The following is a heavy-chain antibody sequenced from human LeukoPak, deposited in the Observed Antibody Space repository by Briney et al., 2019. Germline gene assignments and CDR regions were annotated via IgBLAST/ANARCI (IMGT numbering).Heavy chain of an antibody. D-gene: IGHD2-2*02. Sequence: ASVKVPCKASGYTFTGYYMHWVRQAPGHGLEWMGWINPNSGGTNYAQKFQGRVTMTRDTSISTAYMELSRLRSDDTAVYYCARGVVVPAAIYYNWFDPWGQGTLVTVSS. CDR3: ARGVVVPAAIYYNWFDP. CDR2: INPNSGGT. J-gene: IGHJ5*02. V-gene: IGHV1-2*02. CDR1: GYTFTGYY.